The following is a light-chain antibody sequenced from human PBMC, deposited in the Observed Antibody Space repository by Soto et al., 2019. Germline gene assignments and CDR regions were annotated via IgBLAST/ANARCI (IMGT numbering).Light chain of an antibody. CDR2: AAS. J-gene: IGKJ1*01. CDR1: ESINTY. V-gene: IGKV1-39*01. CDR3: QQSSSTAWT. Sequence: DIQMTQSPSSLSASVGDRDTITCRASESINTYLNWYQVKPGKAPKLLIYAASSLQSGVPSRFSGRGSGTDFTLTISSLQPEDLATYYCQQSSSTAWTFGQGTKVDIK.